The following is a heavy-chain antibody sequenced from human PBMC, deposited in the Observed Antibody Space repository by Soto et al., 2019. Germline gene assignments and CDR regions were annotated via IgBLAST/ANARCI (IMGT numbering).Heavy chain of an antibody. Sequence: SETLSLTCAVSGASISSGDYYWSWIRQPPGKGPEWIGYIYYSGSTYYNPSLKSRVTISVDTSKNQFSLKLSSVTAADTAVYYCARSSWIDYGDLYWGQGTLVTVSS. J-gene: IGHJ4*02. CDR2: IYYSGST. V-gene: IGHV4-30-4*01. D-gene: IGHD4-17*01. CDR3: ARSSWIDYGDLY. CDR1: GASISSGDYY.